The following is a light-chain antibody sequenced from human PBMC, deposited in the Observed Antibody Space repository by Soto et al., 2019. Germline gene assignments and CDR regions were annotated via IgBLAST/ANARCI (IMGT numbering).Light chain of an antibody. CDR1: QSVSSY. Sequence: EIVLTQSPATLSLSPGERATLSCRASQSVSSYLASYQQKPGQAPRLLIYDASNTVAGIPARFSGSGSGTDFTLTISRLEPEDFAVYYCLQRSNWPLTFGGGTKVEIK. CDR3: LQRSNWPLT. CDR2: DAS. J-gene: IGKJ4*01. V-gene: IGKV3-11*01.